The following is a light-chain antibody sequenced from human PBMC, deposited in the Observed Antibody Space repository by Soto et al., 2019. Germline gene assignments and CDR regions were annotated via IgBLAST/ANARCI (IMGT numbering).Light chain of an antibody. CDR2: DVI. Sequence: QSALTQPASVSGSPGQSITISCTGTSSDVGGYNYVSWYQQHPGKAPKLMIYDVINRPSGVSNRFSGSKSGNTASLTISGLQAEDEADYYCSSYTSSSTVYVFGTGTKLT. V-gene: IGLV2-14*01. CDR1: SSDVGGYNY. J-gene: IGLJ1*01. CDR3: SSYTSSSTVYV.